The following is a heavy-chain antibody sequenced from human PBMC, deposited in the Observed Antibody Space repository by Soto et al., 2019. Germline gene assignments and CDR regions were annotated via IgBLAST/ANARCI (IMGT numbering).Heavy chain of an antibody. D-gene: IGHD3-10*01. V-gene: IGHV1-69*13. CDR2: IIPIFGAA. CDR1: GGTFSSYA. CDR3: ARLLLEGSGSYYNGNWFDP. Sequence: AASVKVSCKASGGTFSSYAISWVRQAPGQGLEWMGGIIPIFGAANYAQKFQGRVTITADESTSTAYMELSSLRSEDTAVYYCARLLLEGSGSYYNGNWFDPWGQGTLVTVSS. J-gene: IGHJ5*02.